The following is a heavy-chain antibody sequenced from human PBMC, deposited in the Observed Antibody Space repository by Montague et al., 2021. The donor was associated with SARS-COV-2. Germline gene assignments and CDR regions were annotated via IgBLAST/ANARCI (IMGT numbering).Heavy chain of an antibody. CDR3: ARENTVTTFGGPYYIDP. D-gene: IGHD4-17*01. CDR2: IYDSGST. Sequence: SETLSLTCIVSGSSVRSYFRRWIRQPPGKGLEWIGNIYDSGSTNYNPSLKSLVTISVDTSKNQFSLKLSAVTAADTAVYYCARENTVTTFGGPYYIDPWGQGTLVTVSA. J-gene: IGHJ5*02. CDR1: GSSVRSYF. V-gene: IGHV4-59*02.